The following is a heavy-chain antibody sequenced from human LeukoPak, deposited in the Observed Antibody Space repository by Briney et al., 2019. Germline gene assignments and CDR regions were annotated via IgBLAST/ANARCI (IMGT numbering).Heavy chain of an antibody. J-gene: IGHJ4*02. Sequence: SETLSLTCTVSGGSISGYFWTWIRQPTGKELEWIGRIYSSGAAYYNPSLESRVTISLDTFNNQFSLKVTSVTAADTAVYYCARGTEKTRISGYYSFDHWGRGLLVTVSS. CDR3: ARGTEKTRISGYYSFDH. CDR2: IYSSGAA. D-gene: IGHD5-12*01. CDR1: GGSISGYF. V-gene: IGHV4-4*07.